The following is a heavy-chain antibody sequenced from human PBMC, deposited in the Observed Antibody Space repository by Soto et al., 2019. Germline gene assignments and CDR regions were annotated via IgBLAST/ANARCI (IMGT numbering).Heavy chain of an antibody. J-gene: IGHJ4*02. Sequence: QVQLQESGPGLVKPSGTLSLTCAVSGGSISSSNWWSWVRQPPGKGLEWIGEIYHSGNTNYNPSLKSRVTLAVETSRTQFSLKLSSVTAADTAVYYCARRWGEGRVDYWGQGTLVTVSS. CDR3: ARRWGEGRVDY. CDR1: GGSISSSNW. CDR2: IYHSGNT. D-gene: IGHD3-10*01. V-gene: IGHV4-4*02.